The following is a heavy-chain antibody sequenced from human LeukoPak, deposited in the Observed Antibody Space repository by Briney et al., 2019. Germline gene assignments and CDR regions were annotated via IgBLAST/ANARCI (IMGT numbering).Heavy chain of an antibody. V-gene: IGHV3-33*01. D-gene: IGHD2-15*01. Sequence: GGSLRLSCAASGFTFSSYGMHWVRQAPGKGLEWVAVIWYDGSNKYYADSVKGRFTISRDNSKNTLYLQVNSLRAEDTAVYYCARGGDIVVVVAADYFDYWGQGTLVTVSS. J-gene: IGHJ4*02. CDR3: ARGGDIVVVVAADYFDY. CDR2: IWYDGSNK. CDR1: GFTFSSYG.